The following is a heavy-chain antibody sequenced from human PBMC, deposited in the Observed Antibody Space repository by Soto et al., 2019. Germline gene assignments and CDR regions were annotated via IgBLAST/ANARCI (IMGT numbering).Heavy chain of an antibody. CDR2: ISSNGGST. Sequence: PGGSLRLSCSASGFTFSSYAMHWVRQAPGKGLEYVSAISSNGGSTYYADSVKGRFTISRDNSKNTLYLQMSSLRAEDTAVYYCVKDRGGGVREDSSGWYYFDYWGQGTLVTVSS. V-gene: IGHV3-64D*06. J-gene: IGHJ4*02. D-gene: IGHD6-19*01. CDR1: GFTFSSYA. CDR3: VKDRGGGVREDSSGWYYFDY.